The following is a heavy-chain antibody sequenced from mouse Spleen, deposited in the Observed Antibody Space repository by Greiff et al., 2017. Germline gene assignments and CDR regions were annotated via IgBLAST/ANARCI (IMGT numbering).Heavy chain of an antibody. CDR2: IDPNSGGT. CDR3: ARWDYYGSSYSYYYAMDY. CDR1: GYTFTSYW. D-gene: IGHD1-1*01. Sequence: VQLQQPGAELVKPGASVKLSCKASGYTFTSYWMHWVKQRPGRGLEWIGRIDPNSGGTKYNEKFKSKATLTVDKPSSTAYMQLSSLTSEDSAVYYCARWDYYGSSYSYYYAMDYWGQGTSVTVSS. J-gene: IGHJ4*01. V-gene: IGHV1-72*01.